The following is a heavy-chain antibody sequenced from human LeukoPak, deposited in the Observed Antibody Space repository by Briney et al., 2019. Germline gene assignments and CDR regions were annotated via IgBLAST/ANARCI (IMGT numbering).Heavy chain of an antibody. Sequence: SETLSLTCTVSGGSISSYYWSWIRQPPGKGLEWIGYIYYSGSTNYNPSLKSRVTISVDTSKNQFSLNLSSVTAADTAVYYCARGGVRGYYFDYWGQGTLVTVSS. D-gene: IGHD3-10*01. J-gene: IGHJ4*02. V-gene: IGHV4-59*01. CDR1: GGSISSYY. CDR3: ARGGVRGYYFDY. CDR2: IYYSGST.